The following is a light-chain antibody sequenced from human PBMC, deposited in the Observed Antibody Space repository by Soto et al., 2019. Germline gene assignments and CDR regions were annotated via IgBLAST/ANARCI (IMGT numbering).Light chain of an antibody. Sequence: DVQMTQSPSSLSASVGDRVTITCRASQSVTTYLNWYQQKPGRAPDLLIYAASTLQSRVPSRFSGRGSGTDFTLTISSLQAEDFATYYCQQSYSIPRTVGLGTKVDIK. CDR2: AAS. V-gene: IGKV1-39*01. CDR1: QSVTTY. J-gene: IGKJ1*01. CDR3: QQSYSIPRT.